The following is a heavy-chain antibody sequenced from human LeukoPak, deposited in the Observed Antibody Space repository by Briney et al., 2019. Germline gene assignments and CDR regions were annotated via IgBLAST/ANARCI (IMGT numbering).Heavy chain of an antibody. CDR3: ARISFYSDDSGYYYYFDY. CDR1: GYSFTSYW. Sequence: GESLKISCQGSGYSFTSYWIGWVRQMPGKGLEWMGIIYPGDSDTRYSPSFQGQVTISADKSISTAYLQWSSLKASDTAMYYCARISFYSDDSGYYYYFDYWGQGTLVTVSS. J-gene: IGHJ4*02. V-gene: IGHV5-51*06. D-gene: IGHD3-22*01. CDR2: IYPGDSDT.